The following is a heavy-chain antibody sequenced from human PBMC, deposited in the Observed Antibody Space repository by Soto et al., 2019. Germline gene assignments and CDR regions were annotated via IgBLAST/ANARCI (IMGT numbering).Heavy chain of an antibody. Sequence: QVQLQESGPGLVKPSETLSLTCTVSGGSISSYYWSWIRQPPGKGLEWIGYIYYSGSTNYNPSLKSRVTISVDTSKNQFSLKLSSVTAADTAVYYCASGMTTVHLLYFDYWGQGTLVTVSS. J-gene: IGHJ4*02. CDR2: IYYSGST. V-gene: IGHV4-59*01. CDR3: ASGMTTVHLLYFDY. CDR1: GGSISSYY. D-gene: IGHD4-17*01.